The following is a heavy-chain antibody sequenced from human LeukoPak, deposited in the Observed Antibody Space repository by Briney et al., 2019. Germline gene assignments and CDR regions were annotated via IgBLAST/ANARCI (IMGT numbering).Heavy chain of an antibody. D-gene: IGHD6-13*01. CDR3: ARVGRAITAAGFGAFDI. CDR1: GFTFSDYY. CDR2: IGTSGSSI. J-gene: IGHJ3*02. Sequence: GGSLRLSCAASGFTFSDYYMSWIRQAPGKGLEWVSYIGTSGSSIYYADSVKGRFTISRDNAKKSFLQMNSLRAEDTAVYYCARVGRAITAAGFGAFDIWGQGTMVIVSS. V-gene: IGHV3-11*01.